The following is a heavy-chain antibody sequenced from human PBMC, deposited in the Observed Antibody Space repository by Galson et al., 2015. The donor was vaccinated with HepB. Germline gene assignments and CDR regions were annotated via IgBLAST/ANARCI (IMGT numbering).Heavy chain of an antibody. J-gene: IGHJ4*02. V-gene: IGHV3-30-3*01. D-gene: IGHD3-9*01. CDR2: ISYDGSNK. Sequence: SLRLSCAASGFTFSSYAMHWVRQAPGKGLEWVAVISYDGSNKYYADSVKGRFTISRDNSKNTLYLQMNSLRAEDTAVYYCARAYSYYDILTGYPWGLDYWGQGTLVTVSS. CDR3: ARAYSYYDILTGYPWGLDY. CDR1: GFTFSSYA.